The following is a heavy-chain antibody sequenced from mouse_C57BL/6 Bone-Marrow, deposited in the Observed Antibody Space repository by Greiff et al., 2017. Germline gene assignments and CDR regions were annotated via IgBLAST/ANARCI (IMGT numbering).Heavy chain of an antibody. CDR3: ARDAPNYYGRSHWYFDV. J-gene: IGHJ1*03. Sequence: EVNVVESGGGLVQSGRSLRLSCATSGFTFSDFYMEWVRQAPGKGLEWIAARRNKANDYTTEYSASVKGRFIVSRDTSQSILYLQMNALRAEDTAIYYCARDAPNYYGRSHWYFDVWGTGTTVTVSS. CDR2: RRNKANDYTT. V-gene: IGHV7-1*01. D-gene: IGHD1-1*01. CDR1: GFTFSDFY.